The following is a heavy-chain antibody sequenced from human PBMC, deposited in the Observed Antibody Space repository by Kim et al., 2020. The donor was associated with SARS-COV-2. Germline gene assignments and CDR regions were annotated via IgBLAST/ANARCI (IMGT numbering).Heavy chain of an antibody. Sequence: SNPSLKSRGTISVDTSKNPFSLKLSSVTAADTAVYYCARTDGDSHWYFDLWGRGTLVTVSS. V-gene: IGHV4-34*01. D-gene: IGHD4-17*01. J-gene: IGHJ2*01. CDR3: ARTDGDSHWYFDL.